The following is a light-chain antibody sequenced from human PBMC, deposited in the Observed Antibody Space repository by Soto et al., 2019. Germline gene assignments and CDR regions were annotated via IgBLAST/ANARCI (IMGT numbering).Light chain of an antibody. CDR2: DVS. Sequence: QSVLTQPRSVSGSPGQSVTISCTGPSIDVGGHNYVSWYQQYPGKAPKLMIYDVSKRPSGVPDRFSGSKSGNTASLTISGLQAEDEADYYCCSYAGSYTVAFGGGTKLTVL. J-gene: IGLJ2*01. CDR1: SIDVGGHNY. CDR3: CSYAGSYTVA. V-gene: IGLV2-11*01.